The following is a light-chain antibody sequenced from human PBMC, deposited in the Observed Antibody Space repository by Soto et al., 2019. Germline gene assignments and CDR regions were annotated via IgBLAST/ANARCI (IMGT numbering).Light chain of an antibody. Sequence: DIQMTQSPPSLSASAGDRVIITCRTSQSIDNYLNWYQQKPGKAPKLLIYAASTLQSGVPSRFSASGSETDFTLTISSLQPEDFATYYCQQSYTTLFTFGPGTKVDIK. V-gene: IGKV1-39*01. CDR2: AAS. CDR1: QSIDNY. CDR3: QQSYTTLFT. J-gene: IGKJ3*01.